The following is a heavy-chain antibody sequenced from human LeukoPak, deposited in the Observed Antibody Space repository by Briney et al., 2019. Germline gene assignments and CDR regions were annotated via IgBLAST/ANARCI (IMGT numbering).Heavy chain of an antibody. D-gene: IGHD2-15*01. Sequence: SETLSLTCAVYGGSFSGYYWSWIRPPPGKGLEWIGEINHSGSTNYNPSLKSRVTISVDTSKNQFSLKLSSVTAADTAVYYCASGPIYCSGGSCYVDAFDIWGQGTMVTVSS. CDR3: ASGPIYCSGGSCYVDAFDI. CDR2: INHSGST. J-gene: IGHJ3*02. CDR1: GGSFSGYY. V-gene: IGHV4-34*01.